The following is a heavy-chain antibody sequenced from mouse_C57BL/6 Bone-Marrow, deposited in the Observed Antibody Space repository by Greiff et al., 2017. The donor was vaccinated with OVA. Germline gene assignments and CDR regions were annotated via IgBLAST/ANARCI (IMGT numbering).Heavy chain of an antibody. D-gene: IGHD4-1*01. V-gene: IGHV1-82*01. Sequence: QVQLQQSGPELVKPGASVKISCKASGYAFSSSWMNWVKQSPGKGLEWIGRIYPGDGDTNYNGKFKGKATLTADKSSSTAYMQLSSLTSEDSAVYFCASWVCAYWGQGTLVTVSA. CDR1: GYAFSSSW. CDR3: ASWVCAY. CDR2: IYPGDGDT. J-gene: IGHJ3*01.